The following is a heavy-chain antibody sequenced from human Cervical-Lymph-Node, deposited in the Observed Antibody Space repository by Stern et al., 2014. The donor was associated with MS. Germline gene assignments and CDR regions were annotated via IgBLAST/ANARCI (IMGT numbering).Heavy chain of an antibody. Sequence: QVQLQESGPGLVKPSETLSLTCTVSGGSISSYYWSWIRQPPGKGLEWIGYIYYSGSTNYNPSLKIRVTISVYTSKNQFSLKLRSVTAADTAVYYCARDRDPQWLELWGQGTLVTVSS. CDR1: GGSISSYY. V-gene: IGHV4-59*01. J-gene: IGHJ4*02. D-gene: IGHD6-19*01. CDR3: ARDRDPQWLEL. CDR2: IYYSGST.